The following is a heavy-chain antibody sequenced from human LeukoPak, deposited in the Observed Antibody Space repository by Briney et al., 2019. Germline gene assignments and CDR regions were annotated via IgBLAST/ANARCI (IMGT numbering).Heavy chain of an antibody. Sequence: GASVKVSCKASGYTFTSYYIHWVRQAPGQGLEWMGIINPSADSTNYAQKFQGRVTMTTDTSTSTAYMELRSLKSDDTAVYYCASLKNYYDSSGYLVTDAFDIWGQGTMVTVSS. CDR3: ASLKNYYDSSGYLVTDAFDI. D-gene: IGHD3-22*01. CDR1: GYTFTSYY. J-gene: IGHJ3*02. V-gene: IGHV1-46*01. CDR2: INPSADST.